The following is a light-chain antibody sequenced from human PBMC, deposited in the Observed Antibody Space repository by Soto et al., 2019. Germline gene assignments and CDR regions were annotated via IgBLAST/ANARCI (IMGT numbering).Light chain of an antibody. CDR2: TNN. CDR1: SSTIGRNT. Sequence: QSVLTQPPSASGAPGQRVTISCSGSSSTIGRNTVNWYRQLPGTAPKLLIFTNNQRPSGVPDRFSGSKSGTSASLAISGLQSEDEADYYCAAWDDRLNGPVFGGGTKLTVL. J-gene: IGLJ2*01. CDR3: AAWDDRLNGPV. V-gene: IGLV1-44*01.